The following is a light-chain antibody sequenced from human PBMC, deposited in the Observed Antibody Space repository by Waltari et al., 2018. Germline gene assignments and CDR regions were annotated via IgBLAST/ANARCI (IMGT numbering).Light chain of an antibody. CDR1: SSDVGTYHL. J-gene: IGLJ1*01. V-gene: IGLV2-23*02. CDR3: CSYAGSKFYV. CDR2: EVT. Sequence: QSALTQPASVSGSPGQSITISCTGTSSDVGTYHLVSWYQQHPGKGPKLMIYEVTNRPSGVSNRFSGSKSGNTASLTISGLQAEDEAEYYCCSYAGSKFYVFGTGTKVTVL.